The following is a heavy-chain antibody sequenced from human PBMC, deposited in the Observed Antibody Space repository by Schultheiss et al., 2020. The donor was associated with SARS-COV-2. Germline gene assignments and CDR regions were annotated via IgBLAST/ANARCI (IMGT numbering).Heavy chain of an antibody. J-gene: IGHJ3*02. Sequence: SETLSLTCTVSGVSISSGSYYWSWIRQPAGKGLEWIGRIYTSGSTNYNPSLKSRVTMSVDTSKNQFSLKLSSVTAADTAVYYCARVPSSGWHDAFDIWGQGTMVTVSS. D-gene: IGHD6-19*01. V-gene: IGHV4-61*02. CDR3: ARVPSSGWHDAFDI. CDR1: GVSISSGSYY. CDR2: IYTSGST.